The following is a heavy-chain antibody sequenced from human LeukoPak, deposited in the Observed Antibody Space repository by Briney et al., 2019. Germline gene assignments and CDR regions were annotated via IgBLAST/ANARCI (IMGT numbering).Heavy chain of an antibody. J-gene: IGHJ5*02. Sequence: PSETLSLTCTVSGGSLSSGSYYWSWIRQPAGKGLEWIGYIYYSGSTNYNPSLKSRVTISVDTAKNQFSLKLSSATAEDPAVYYFSRDRSSITGTTGVYPWGQGTVVTVSS. CDR2: IYYSGST. CDR1: GGSLSSGSYY. V-gene: IGHV4-61*10. D-gene: IGHD1-20*01. CDR3: SRDRSSITGTTGVYP.